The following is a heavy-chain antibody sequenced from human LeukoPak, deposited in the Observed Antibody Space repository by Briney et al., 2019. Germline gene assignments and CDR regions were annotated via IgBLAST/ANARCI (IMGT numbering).Heavy chain of an antibody. D-gene: IGHD3-22*01. CDR3: ARDPHYYDSSGYDDY. CDR1: GFTVSSNY. CDR2: IYSGGST. V-gene: IGHV3-53*01. Sequence: GGSLRLSCAASGFTVSSNYMSWVRQAPGKGLEWVSVIYSGGSTYYADSVKGRFTISRDNSKNTLYLQMNSLRAEDTAVYYCARDPHYYDSSGYDDYWGQGTLVTVSS. J-gene: IGHJ4*02.